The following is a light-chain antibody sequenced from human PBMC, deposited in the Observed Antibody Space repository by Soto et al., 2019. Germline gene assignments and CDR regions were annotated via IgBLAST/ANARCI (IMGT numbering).Light chain of an antibody. Sequence: DIQMTQSPSTLSTSIGDRVTITCRASQSIGDWLAWYQQKPGKAPKLLIYRASNLESVVPSRFSGSGSGTEFTLTISSLQPDDFATYYCHQDNGYSRAFGQGTKVEIK. V-gene: IGKV1-5*03. CDR3: HQDNGYSRA. J-gene: IGKJ1*01. CDR1: QSIGDW. CDR2: RAS.